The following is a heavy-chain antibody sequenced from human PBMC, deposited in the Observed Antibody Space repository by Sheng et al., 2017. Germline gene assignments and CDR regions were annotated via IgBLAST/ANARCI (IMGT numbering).Heavy chain of an antibody. CDR3: ARGVEYSSTLTPSHFDY. J-gene: IGHJ4*02. Sequence: EVQLVESGGGLVQPGGSLRLSCAASGFTFSSYWMSWVRQAPGKGLEWVANIKQDGSEKYYVDSVKGRFTISRDNAKNSLYLQMNSLRAEDTAVYYCARGVEYSSTLTPSHFDYWGQGTLVTVSS. V-gene: IGHV3-7*05. D-gene: IGHD6-6*01. CDR2: IKQDGSEK. CDR1: GFTFSSYW.